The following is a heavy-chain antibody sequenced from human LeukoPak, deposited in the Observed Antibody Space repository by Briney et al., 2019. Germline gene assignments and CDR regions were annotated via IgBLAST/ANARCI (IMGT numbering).Heavy chain of an antibody. CDR1: GYTFTSYG. V-gene: IGHV1-18*01. J-gene: IGHJ4*02. Sequence: ASVKVSCKTSGYTFTSYGITWVRQAPGQGLEWMGWISGHNGNTNYAQKLQGRVSMAIDTSSRTAYMELGSLTADDTAVYYCGRDIWGYSYGYIDNWGQGTLVTVSS. CDR3: GRDIWGYSYGYIDN. CDR2: ISGHNGNT. D-gene: IGHD5-18*01.